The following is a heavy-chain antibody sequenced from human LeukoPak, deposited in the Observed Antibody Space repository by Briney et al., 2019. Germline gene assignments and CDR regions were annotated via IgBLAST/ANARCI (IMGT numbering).Heavy chain of an antibody. CDR1: GFTFSSYE. CDR2: ISSSGSTI. CDR3: ARDVSLAAINWFDP. Sequence: GGSLRLSCAASGFTFSSYEMNWVRQAPGKGLEWVSYISSSGSTIYYADSVKGRFTISRDNAKNSLYLQMNSLRAEDTAVYYCARDVSLAAINWFDPWGQGTLVTVSS. D-gene: IGHD2-15*01. V-gene: IGHV3-48*03. J-gene: IGHJ5*02.